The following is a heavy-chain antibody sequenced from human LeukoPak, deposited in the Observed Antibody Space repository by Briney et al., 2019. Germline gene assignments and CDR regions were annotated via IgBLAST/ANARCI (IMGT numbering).Heavy chain of an antibody. D-gene: IGHD5-12*01. CDR1: GGSISSGDYY. J-gene: IGHJ4*02. Sequence: SQTLSLTCTVSGGSISSGDYYWSWIRQPPGKGLEWIGYIYYSGGTYYNPSLKSRVTISVDTSKNQFSLKLTSVTAADTAVYYCAGMGVTTISPDYWGQGTLVTVSS. V-gene: IGHV4-30-4*01. CDR3: AGMGVTTISPDY. CDR2: IYYSGGT.